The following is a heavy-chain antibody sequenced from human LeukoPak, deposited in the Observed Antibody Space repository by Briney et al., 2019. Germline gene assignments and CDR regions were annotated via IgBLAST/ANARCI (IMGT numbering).Heavy chain of an antibody. D-gene: IGHD3-16*01. V-gene: IGHV3-7*01. CDR3: AKDPAATITFGGVIDY. CDR2: IKQDGTEI. CDR1: GFTFSSHW. Sequence: SGGSLRLSCAASGFTFSSHWMSWVRQAPGKGPEWVANIKQDGTEIYYVDSVKGRFTISRDNAKNSLYLQMNSLRDEDTAVYYCAKDPAATITFGGVIDYWGQGTLVTVSS. J-gene: IGHJ4*02.